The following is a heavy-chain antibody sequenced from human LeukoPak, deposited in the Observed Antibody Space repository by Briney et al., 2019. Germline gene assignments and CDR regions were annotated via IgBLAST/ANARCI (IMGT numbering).Heavy chain of an antibody. CDR1: GYRLTIYW. V-gene: IGHV5-51*01. Sequence: GESLKISCKASGYRLTIYWIGCVRQMPGKGLEWMGIIYPGDSDTRYSPSFEGQVTISADKSITTAYLQWSSLKASDTAMYYCARQITDQSSGYDSIDYWGQGALVTVSS. CDR2: IYPGDSDT. CDR3: ARQITDQSSGYDSIDY. J-gene: IGHJ4*02. D-gene: IGHD5-12*01.